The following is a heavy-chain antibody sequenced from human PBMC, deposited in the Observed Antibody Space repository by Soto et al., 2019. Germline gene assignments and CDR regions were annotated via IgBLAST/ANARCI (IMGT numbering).Heavy chain of an antibody. Sequence: EVQLVESGGGLVKPGGSLRLSCAASGFTFSSYSMNWVRQAPGKGLEWVSSISSSSSYIYYADSVKGRFTISRDNAKNSLYLQMNSLRAEDTAVYYCARLQVDYYYYGMDVWGQGTTVTVSS. V-gene: IGHV3-21*01. J-gene: IGHJ6*02. D-gene: IGHD2-15*01. CDR3: ARLQVDYYYYGMDV. CDR2: ISSSSSYI. CDR1: GFTFSSYS.